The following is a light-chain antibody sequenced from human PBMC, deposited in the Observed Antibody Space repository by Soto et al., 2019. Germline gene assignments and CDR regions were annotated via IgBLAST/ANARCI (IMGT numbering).Light chain of an antibody. CDR2: EVS. Sequence: QSALTQPASVSGSPGQSITISCTGTSSDVGGYNYVSWYQQHPGKAPKLMIYEVSYRPSGVSNRFSGSKSGNTASLTISGLQAEDEADYYCSSYATSILWVFGGGTQLTVL. CDR3: SSYATSILWV. CDR1: SSDVGGYNY. J-gene: IGLJ3*02. V-gene: IGLV2-14*01.